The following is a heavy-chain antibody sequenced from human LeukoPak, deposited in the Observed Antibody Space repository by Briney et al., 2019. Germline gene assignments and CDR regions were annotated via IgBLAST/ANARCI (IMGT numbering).Heavy chain of an antibody. D-gene: IGHD3-10*01. CDR2: IYYSGST. Sequence: SETLSLTCTVSGGSISSYYWSWIRQPPGKGLEWIGYIYYSGSTNYNPSLKSRVTISVDTSKNQFSLKLSSVTAADTAVYYCAGHRSFDLWGRGTLVTVSS. V-gene: IGHV4-59*08. CDR1: GGSISSYY. CDR3: AGHRSFDL. J-gene: IGHJ2*01.